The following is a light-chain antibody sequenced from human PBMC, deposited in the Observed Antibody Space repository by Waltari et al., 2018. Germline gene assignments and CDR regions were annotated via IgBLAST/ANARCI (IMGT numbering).Light chain of an antibody. CDR2: GYN. CDR1: SLGRNY. Sequence: SSDLTQDPGVSVALGQTVRTNCPGDSLGRNYATWYQQKPGQAPVLVMYGYNERPSGIADRFSGSSSGTTSSLIIAGSQAEDEADYYCSSRDSSGKVLFGGGTKVTVL. CDR3: SSRDSSGKVL. J-gene: IGLJ3*02. V-gene: IGLV3-19*01.